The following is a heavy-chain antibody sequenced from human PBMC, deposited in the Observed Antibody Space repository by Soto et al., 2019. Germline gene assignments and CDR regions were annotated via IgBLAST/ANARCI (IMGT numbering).Heavy chain of an antibody. V-gene: IGHV1-69*01. Sequence: QVQLVQSGAEVKKPGSSVKVSCKTSGGTFISYGISWVRQAPGQGLEWVGGIMPLFGTAKYAQTFQVRVTITADESTTTADMELTSLRSEDTAVYYCAREGGQYQFFDFWGQGTLVTVP. CDR2: IMPLFGTA. CDR3: AREGGQYQFFDF. CDR1: GGTFISYG. D-gene: IGHD2-2*01. J-gene: IGHJ4*02.